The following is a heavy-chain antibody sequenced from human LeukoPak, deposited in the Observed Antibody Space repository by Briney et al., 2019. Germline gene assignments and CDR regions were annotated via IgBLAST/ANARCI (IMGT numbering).Heavy chain of an antibody. J-gene: IGHJ4*02. CDR1: GFTFSSYS. V-gene: IGHV3-21*01. Sequence: GGSLRLSCAASGFTFSSYSMNWVRQAPGKGLEWVSSISSSSSYIYYADSVEGRFTISRDNAKNSLYLQMNSLRAEDTAVYYCARGEVGATGDYWGQGTLVTVSS. D-gene: IGHD1-26*01. CDR2: ISSSSSYI. CDR3: ARGEVGATGDY.